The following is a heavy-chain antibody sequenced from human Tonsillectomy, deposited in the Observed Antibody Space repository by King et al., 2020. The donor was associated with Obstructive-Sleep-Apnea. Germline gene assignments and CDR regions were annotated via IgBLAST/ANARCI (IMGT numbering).Heavy chain of an antibody. CDR1: GYTFTGYY. CDR2: INPNSGGT. CDR3: ARAGVYSSGWSGSNWFDP. J-gene: IGHJ5*02. D-gene: IGHD6-19*01. Sequence: QLVQSGAEVKKPGASVKVSCKASGYTFTGYYMHWVRQAPGQGLEWMVWINPNSGGTNYAQKFQGWVTMTRDTSISTAYMELSRLRSDDTAVYYCARAGVYSSGWSGSNWFDPWGQGTLVTVSS. V-gene: IGHV1-2*04.